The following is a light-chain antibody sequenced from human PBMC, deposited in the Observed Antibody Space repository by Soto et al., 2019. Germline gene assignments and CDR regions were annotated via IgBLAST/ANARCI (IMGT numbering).Light chain of an antibody. CDR2: GAS. J-gene: IGKJ2*01. V-gene: IGKV3-20*01. CDR3: QQYGSSPLYT. CDR1: QSVSSSY. Sequence: EIVLTQSPGTLSLSPGERATLSCRASQSVSSSYLAWYQQKPGQAPRLLIYGASSRATGIPDRFSGSGSGTDFTLTISRLEPEDVAVDYCQQYGSSPLYTFGQGTKLEIK.